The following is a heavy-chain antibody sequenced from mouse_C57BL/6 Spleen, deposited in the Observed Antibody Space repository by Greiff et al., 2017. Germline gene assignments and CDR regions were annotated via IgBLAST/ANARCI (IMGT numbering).Heavy chain of an antibody. Sequence: QVQLKESGAELVRPGTSVKVSCKASGYAFTNYLIEWVKQRPGKGLEWIGVINPGSGGTNYNEKFKGKATLTADKSSSTAYMQLSSLTSEDSAVYFCAGTTVVDNDMDYWGQGTSVTVSS. CDR3: AGTTVVDNDMDY. CDR2: INPGSGGT. D-gene: IGHD1-1*01. V-gene: IGHV1-54*01. J-gene: IGHJ4*01. CDR1: GYAFTNYL.